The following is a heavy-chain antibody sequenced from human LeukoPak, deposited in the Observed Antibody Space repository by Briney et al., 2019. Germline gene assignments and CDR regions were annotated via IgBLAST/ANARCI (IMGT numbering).Heavy chain of an antibody. CDR3: TRRGIAADDAFDI. Sequence: GGSLKLSCAASGFTFSGSAMHWVRQASGKGLEGVGRIRSKANNYATEYAASVKGRFTISRDDSKNTAYLQMNSLKTEDTAVYYCTRRGIAADDAFDIWGQGTMVTVSS. D-gene: IGHD6-13*01. J-gene: IGHJ3*02. V-gene: IGHV3-73*01. CDR2: IRSKANNYAT. CDR1: GFTFSGSA.